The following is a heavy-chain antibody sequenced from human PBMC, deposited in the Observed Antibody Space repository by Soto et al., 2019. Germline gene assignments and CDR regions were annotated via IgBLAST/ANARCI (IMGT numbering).Heavy chain of an antibody. D-gene: IGHD3-16*01. CDR3: AKDGSLDGGGGES. V-gene: IGHV1-69*18. J-gene: IGHJ4*02. CDR1: GVTFSSYA. Sequence: QVQLVQSGAELKKPGSSVKVSCSASGVTFSSYAFTWVRQAPGQGLEWMGNIIPVFRTSNYAQGFQGRLTISADESTNTIYVELSSLRSEDTAVYFCAKDGSLDGGGGESWGQGTLVIVSS. CDR2: IIPVFRTS.